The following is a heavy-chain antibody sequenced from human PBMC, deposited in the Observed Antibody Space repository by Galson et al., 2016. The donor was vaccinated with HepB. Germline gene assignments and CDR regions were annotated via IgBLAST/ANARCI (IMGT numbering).Heavy chain of an antibody. CDR2: IGSRHISTV. V-gene: IGHV3-11*01. J-gene: IGHJ5*02. CDR1: GFTFSDFY. Sequence: SLRLSCAASGFTFSDFYMIWIRQPPGKGLEWVAYIGSRHISTVHYADSVRGRFNISRDNAENSLYLQMNSLRPEDTAVYYCARYRINWFDPWGRGTLVTVSS. D-gene: IGHD3-16*02. CDR3: ARYRINWFDP.